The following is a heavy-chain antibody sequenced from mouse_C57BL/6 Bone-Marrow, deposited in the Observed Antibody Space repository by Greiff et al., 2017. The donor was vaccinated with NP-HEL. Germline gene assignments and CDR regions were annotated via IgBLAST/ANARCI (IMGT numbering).Heavy chain of an antibody. CDR3: TTEDYSWFAY. V-gene: IGHV14-4*01. J-gene: IGHJ3*01. CDR2: FDPENGDT. CDR1: GFNIKDDY. Sequence: VQLKESGAELVRPGASVKLSCTASGFNIKDDYMHWVKQRPEQGLEWIGWFDPENGDTEYASKFQGKATIPADTSSNTAYLQLSSLTSEDTAVYYCTTEDYSWFAYWGQGTLVTVSA. D-gene: IGHD1-1*01.